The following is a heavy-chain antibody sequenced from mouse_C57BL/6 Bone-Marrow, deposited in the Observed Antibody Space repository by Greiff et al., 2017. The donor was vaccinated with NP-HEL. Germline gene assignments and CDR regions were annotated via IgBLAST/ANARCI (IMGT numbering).Heavy chain of an antibody. CDR2: ISYSGST. Sequence: EVQVVESGPGMVKPSQSLSLTCTVTGYSITSGYDWHWIRHFPGNKLDWMGYISYSGSTNYNPSLKSRISITHDTSKNHFFLKLNSVTTEDTATYYCAREGYYGNWYFDVWGTGTTVTVSS. CDR1: GYSITSGYD. V-gene: IGHV3-1*01. J-gene: IGHJ1*03. CDR3: AREGYYGNWYFDV. D-gene: IGHD1-1*01.